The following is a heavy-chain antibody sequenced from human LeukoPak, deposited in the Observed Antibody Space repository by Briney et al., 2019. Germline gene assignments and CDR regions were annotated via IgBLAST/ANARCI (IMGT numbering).Heavy chain of an antibody. D-gene: IGHD3-10*01. V-gene: IGHV4-4*07. CDR1: GDSITNYF. J-gene: IGHJ5*02. CDR3: ARDQHGSGSYSAFVNWFDP. Sequence: SETLSLTCGVSGDSITNYFWNWIRQPARGGLEWIGRIDGNGGTNYNPSLWGRVTMSVDTSKNQFSLRVISVTAADTAVYYRARDQHGSGSYSAFVNWFDPWGRGTLVTVSS. CDR2: IDGNGGT.